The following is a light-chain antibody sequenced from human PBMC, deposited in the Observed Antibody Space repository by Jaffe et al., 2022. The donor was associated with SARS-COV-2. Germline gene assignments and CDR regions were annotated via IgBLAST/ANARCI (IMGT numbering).Light chain of an antibody. V-gene: IGKV1-39*01. CDR3: QQSYSVPIT. CDR1: QRISTY. Sequence: DIQMTQSPSSLSASVGDRVTITCRASQRISTYLNWYQQKPGKAPKLLMYTASSLHSGVPSRFSGSGSGTDFTLTISSLQPEDFATYYCQQSYSVPITFGQGTRLEIK. J-gene: IGKJ5*01. CDR2: TAS.